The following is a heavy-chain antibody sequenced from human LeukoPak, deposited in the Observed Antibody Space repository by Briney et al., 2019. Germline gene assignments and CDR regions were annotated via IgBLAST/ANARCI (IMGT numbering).Heavy chain of an antibody. V-gene: IGHV1-2*06. CDR3: AQSAIVGATTGFDY. CDR1: GYTFTGYY. Sequence: ASVTVSCTASGYTFTGYYMHWVRQAPGQGLEWMGRINPNSGGTNYAQKFQGRVTMTRDTSISTAYMELSRLRSDDTAVYYCAQSAIVGATTGFDYWGQGTLVTVSS. J-gene: IGHJ4*02. CDR2: INPNSGGT. D-gene: IGHD1-26*01.